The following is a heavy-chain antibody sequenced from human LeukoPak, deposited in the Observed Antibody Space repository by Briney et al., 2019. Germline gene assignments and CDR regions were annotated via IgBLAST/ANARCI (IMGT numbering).Heavy chain of an antibody. V-gene: IGHV3-23*01. CDR3: ARVLGYGWFDP. D-gene: IGHD5-18*01. CDR2: ISGSGGST. Sequence: GGSLRLSCAASGFTFSSYAMSWVRQAPGKGLEWVSAISGSGGSTYYADSVKGRFTISRDNSKNTLYLQMNSLSAEDTAVYYCARVLGYGWFDPWGQGTLVTVSS. CDR1: GFTFSSYA. J-gene: IGHJ5*02.